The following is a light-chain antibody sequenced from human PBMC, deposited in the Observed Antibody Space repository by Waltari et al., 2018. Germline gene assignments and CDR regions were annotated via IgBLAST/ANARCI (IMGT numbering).Light chain of an antibody. CDR2: GSS. V-gene: IGKV4-1*01. CDR1: QTVLTDSDTKNY. Sequence: DIVLTQSPDSLAVSLGERATINCKSSQTVLTDSDTKNYVAWYQQKPGQPPKPLRYGSSTRESGVPDRFTGSGSGTDFTLTITSLQAEDVATYYCHQYSSTPWTFGQGTKVEVK. CDR3: HQYSSTPWT. J-gene: IGKJ1*01.